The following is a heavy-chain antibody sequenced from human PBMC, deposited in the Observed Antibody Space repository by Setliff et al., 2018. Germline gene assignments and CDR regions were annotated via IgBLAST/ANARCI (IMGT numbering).Heavy chain of an antibody. CDR1: GGSISSGSYY. J-gene: IGHJ3*02. V-gene: IGHV4-61*09. Sequence: KASETLSLTCTVSGGSISSGSYYWTWIRQPAGKGLEWIGQIYSSGSSNYNPSLKSRLTISVDTSKNQFSLRLTSVTAADTAVYYCARRGYYDSSGVDGFDIWG. CDR2: IYSSGSS. D-gene: IGHD3-22*01. CDR3: ARRGYYDSSGVDGFDI.